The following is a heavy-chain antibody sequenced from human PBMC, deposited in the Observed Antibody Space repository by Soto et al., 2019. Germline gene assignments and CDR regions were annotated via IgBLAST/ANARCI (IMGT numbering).Heavy chain of an antibody. Sequence: APVKVSCKVSGYTLTELSMHWGLQAPGKGLEWMGGFDPEDGETIYAQKFQGRVTMTEDTSTDTAYMELSSLRSEDTAVYYCAKGHYDILTCDQDNDYWGEGTQV. CDR2: FDPEDGET. CDR3: AKGHYDILTCDQDNDY. V-gene: IGHV1-24*01. J-gene: IGHJ4*02. CDR1: GYTLTELS. D-gene: IGHD3-9*01.